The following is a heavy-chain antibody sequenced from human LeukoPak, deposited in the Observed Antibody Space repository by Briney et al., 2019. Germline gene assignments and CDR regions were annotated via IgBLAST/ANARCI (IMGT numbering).Heavy chain of an antibody. D-gene: IGHD3-10*01. J-gene: IGHJ6*03. Sequence: PGGSLRLSCTVSGFTVSSNSMSWVRQAPGKGLEWVSFIYSDNTHYSDSVKGRFTISRDNSKNTLYLQMNSLRAEDTAVYYCARVGSYYYYYYMDVWGRGTTVTISS. CDR2: IYSDNT. CDR1: GFTVSSNS. V-gene: IGHV3-53*01. CDR3: ARVGSYYYYYYMDV.